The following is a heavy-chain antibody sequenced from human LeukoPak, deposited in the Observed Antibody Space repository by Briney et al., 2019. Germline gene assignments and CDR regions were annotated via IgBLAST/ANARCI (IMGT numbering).Heavy chain of an antibody. CDR1: GYTFTGYC. J-gene: IGHJ3*02. D-gene: IGHD3-22*01. CDR3: ARDGDGYYDSSGYYHDAFDI. Sequence: ASVKVSCKASGYTFTGYCMHWVRQAPGQGLEWMGWINLNSGGTNYAQKFQGRVTMTRDTSISTAYMELSRLRSDDTAVYYCARDGDGYYDSSGYYHDAFDIWGQGTMVTVSS. V-gene: IGHV1-2*02. CDR2: INLNSGGT.